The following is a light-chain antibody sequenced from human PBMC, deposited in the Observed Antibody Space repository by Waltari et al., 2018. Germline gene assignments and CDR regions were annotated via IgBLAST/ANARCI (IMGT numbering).Light chain of an antibody. Sequence: DIQMTHSPSSLSPSVCDRVTITCRASQSISSYFNWYQQKPGKAPKLLIYAASSLQSGVPSRFSGSGSGTDFTLTISSLQPEDFATYYCQQSYSTPWTFGQGTKVEIK. CDR2: AAS. CDR1: QSISSY. J-gene: IGKJ1*01. V-gene: IGKV1-39*01. CDR3: QQSYSTPWT.